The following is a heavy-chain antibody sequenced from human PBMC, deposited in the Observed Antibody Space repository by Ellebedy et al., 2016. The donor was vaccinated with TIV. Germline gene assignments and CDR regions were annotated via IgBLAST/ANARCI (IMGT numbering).Heavy chain of an antibody. Sequence: AASVKVSCKASGYTFIAYYMHWVRQAPGQGLEWMGWINPNSGGTNYAQKFKGRFTMTRDTSISTAYIELSSLRSDDTAVDYCATYGGGFDYWGQGTLVTVSS. CDR3: ATYGGGFDY. D-gene: IGHD3-16*01. CDR1: GYTFIAYY. V-gene: IGHV1-2*02. CDR2: INPNSGGT. J-gene: IGHJ4*02.